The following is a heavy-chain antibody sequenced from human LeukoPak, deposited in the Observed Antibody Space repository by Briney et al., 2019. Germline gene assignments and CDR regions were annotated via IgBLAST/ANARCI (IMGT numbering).Heavy chain of an antibody. D-gene: IGHD7-27*01. CDR1: GFTINTYD. V-gene: IGHV3-48*03. CDR2: ISSSGSTT. CDR3: ARSATGRGMDV. J-gene: IGHJ6*04. Sequence: GGSLRLSCVASGFTINTYDINWVRQAPGRGLEWVSHISSSGSTTYYADSVKGRFTVSRDNAKSSLYLQMNSLRVEDTAVYYCARSATGRGMDVWGKGTTVTVSS.